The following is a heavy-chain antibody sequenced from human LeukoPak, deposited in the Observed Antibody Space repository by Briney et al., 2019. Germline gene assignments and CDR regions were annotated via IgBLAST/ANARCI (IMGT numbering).Heavy chain of an antibody. CDR3: AGYCSTTSCYSSPNWFDP. CDR2: ISSSGSTI. CDR1: GFTFSDYY. Sequence: GGSLRLSCAASGFTFSDYYMSWIRQAPGKGLEWVSYISSSGSTIYYADSVKGRFTISRDNTKNTVYLQMNSLRAEDTAVYYCAGYCSTTSCYSSPNWFDPWGQGTLVTVSS. D-gene: IGHD2-2*01. V-gene: IGHV3-11*01. J-gene: IGHJ5*02.